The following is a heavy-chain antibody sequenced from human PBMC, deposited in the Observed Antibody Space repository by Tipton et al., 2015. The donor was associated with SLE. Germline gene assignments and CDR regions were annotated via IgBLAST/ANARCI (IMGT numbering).Heavy chain of an antibody. J-gene: IGHJ5*02. CDR3: AGDDYASGIT. Sequence: SLRLSCAASGVTFSSYAMHWVRQAPGEGLEYVSAISSNGGSTFYANSVKGRFTISRDNAKNSLYLQMNSLRVEDTAVYFCAGDDYASGITWGQGTLVTVSS. CDR1: GVTFSSYA. V-gene: IGHV3-64*01. CDR2: ISSNGGST. D-gene: IGHD3-10*01.